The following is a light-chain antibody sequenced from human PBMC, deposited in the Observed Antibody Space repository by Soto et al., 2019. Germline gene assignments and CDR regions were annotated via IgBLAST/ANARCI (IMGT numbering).Light chain of an antibody. CDR1: QSISSY. J-gene: IGKJ3*01. V-gene: IGKV1-39*01. CDR3: QQSYSTPFT. CDR2: AAS. Sequence: EIQMTQSPSSLSASVGDRVTITCRASQSISSYLNWYQQKPGKAPKLLIYAASNLQSGVPSRFSGSGSGTDFTLTISSLQPEDFATYYCQQSYSTPFTFGPGTKVDIK.